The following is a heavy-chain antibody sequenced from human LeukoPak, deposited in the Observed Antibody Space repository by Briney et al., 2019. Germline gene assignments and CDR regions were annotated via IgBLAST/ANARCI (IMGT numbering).Heavy chain of an antibody. D-gene: IGHD3-9*01. CDR1: GFTFSNAW. V-gene: IGHV3-15*01. CDR2: IKSKTDGGTT. J-gene: IGHJ4*02. Sequence: GGSLRLSCAASGFTFSNAWMSWVRQAPGKGLEWVGRIKSKTDGGTTDYAAPVKGRFTISRDDSKNTLYLQMNSLKTEDTAVYYCPTDFVPYNDILPVYYRGGQETLVTVSS. CDR3: PTDFVPYNDILPVYYR.